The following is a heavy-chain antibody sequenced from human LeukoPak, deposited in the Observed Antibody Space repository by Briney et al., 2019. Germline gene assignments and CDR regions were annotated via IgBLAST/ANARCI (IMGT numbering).Heavy chain of an antibody. CDR1: GYTFTSYD. J-gene: IGHJ3*02. CDR2: MNPNSGNT. CDR3: ASVSVGYSSVLQGAFDI. V-gene: IGHV1-8*01. Sequence: GASVKVSCKASGYTFTSYDINWVRQATGQGLEWMGWMNPNSGNTGYAQKFQGRVTITADKSTSTAYMELSSLRSEDTAVYYCASVSVGYSSVLQGAFDIWGQGTMVTVSS. D-gene: IGHD6-19*01.